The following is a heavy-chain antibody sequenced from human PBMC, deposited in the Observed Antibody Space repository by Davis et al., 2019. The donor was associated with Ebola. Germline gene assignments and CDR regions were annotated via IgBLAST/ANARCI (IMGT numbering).Heavy chain of an antibody. CDR3: ARSRYGDYGDY. CDR2: IIPSFVTA. V-gene: IGHV1-69*13. Sequence: SVKVSCKASGYTFTSYDINWARQAPGQGLEWLGTIIPSFVTANYAQKFQGRVTITADESTSTAYMELSSLRSEDTAVYYCARSRYGDYGDYWGQGTLVTVSS. CDR1: GYTFTSYD. D-gene: IGHD4-17*01. J-gene: IGHJ4*02.